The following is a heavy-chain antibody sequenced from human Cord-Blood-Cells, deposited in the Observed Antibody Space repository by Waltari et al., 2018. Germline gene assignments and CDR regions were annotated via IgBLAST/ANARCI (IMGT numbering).Heavy chain of an antibody. CDR3: ARALDDFPPLA. CDR2: ISSSSSDI. Sequence: EVQLVESGGGLVKPGGSMRLSCAASGFTFSSYSRNRVRQDPGRVLGWVSYISSSSSDIHYADSVTGRFTISRDNAKNSLYLQMNSLRAEDTAVYYCARALDDFPPLAWGQGTLVTVSS. J-gene: IGHJ5*02. V-gene: IGHV3-21*01. CDR1: GFTFSSYS. D-gene: IGHD3-3*01.